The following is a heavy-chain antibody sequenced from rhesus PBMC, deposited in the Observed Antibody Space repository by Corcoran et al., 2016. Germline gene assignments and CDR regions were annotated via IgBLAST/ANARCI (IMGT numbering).Heavy chain of an antibody. Sequence: QLQLRESGPGLAQPSGTLSVTCAFSGRSISSRSWSGIRRAPGKGLDGRGYICGSGRSTNYNPSLSSRVTLAVDTSKNQLSLKLSSVTAADTAVYYCARDRDYDSGYFDYWGQGVLVTVSS. CDR1: GRSISSRS. V-gene: IGHV4-169*02. CDR3: ARDRDYDSGYFDY. J-gene: IGHJ4*01. CDR2: ICGSGRST. D-gene: IGHD3-28*01.